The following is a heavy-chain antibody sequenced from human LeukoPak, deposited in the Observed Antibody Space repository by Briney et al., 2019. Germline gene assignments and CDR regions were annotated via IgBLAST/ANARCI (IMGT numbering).Heavy chain of an antibody. CDR2: INHSGST. V-gene: IGHV4-34*01. CDR3: ARSSGWYSTNWFDP. D-gene: IGHD6-19*01. CDR1: GGSFSVYY. J-gene: IGHJ5*02. Sequence: SETLSLTCAVYGGSFSVYYWSWIRQPPGKGLEWIGEINHSGSTNYNPSLKSRVTISVDTSKNQFSLKLSSVTAADTAVYYCARSSGWYSTNWFDPWGQGTLVTVSS.